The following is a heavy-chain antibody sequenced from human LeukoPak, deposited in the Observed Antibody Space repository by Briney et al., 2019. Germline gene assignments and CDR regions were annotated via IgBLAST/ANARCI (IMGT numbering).Heavy chain of an antibody. CDR3: ARAASGDYYDSSGYRVQNWLAP. V-gene: IGHV4-61*02. CDR1: GGPINSGSYY. CDR2: IYAGGGT. Sequence: SETLSLTCTVSGGPINSGSYYWSWIRQPAGKGLEWIGRIYAGGGTNYNPSLKSRVNISLDKSRNQFSLKLSSVTAADTAMYYCARAASGDYYDSSGYRVQNWLAPWGQGTLVTISS. D-gene: IGHD3-22*01. J-gene: IGHJ5*02.